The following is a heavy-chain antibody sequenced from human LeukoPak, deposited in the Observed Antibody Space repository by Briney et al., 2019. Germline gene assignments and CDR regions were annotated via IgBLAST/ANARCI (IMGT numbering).Heavy chain of an antibody. D-gene: IGHD2-21*01. J-gene: IGHJ3*02. CDR3: AREGVVVQNAFDI. V-gene: IGHV1-46*01. CDR2: INPSGGST. CDR1: GYTFTSYY. Sequence: GASVTVSCTASGYTFTSYYMHWVRQAPGQGLEWMGIINPSGGSTSYAQKFQGRVTMTRDTSTSTVYMELSSLRSEDTAVYYCAREGVVVQNAFDIWGQGTMVTVSS.